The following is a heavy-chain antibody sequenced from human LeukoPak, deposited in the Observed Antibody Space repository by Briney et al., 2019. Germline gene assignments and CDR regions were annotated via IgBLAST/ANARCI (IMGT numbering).Heavy chain of an antibody. CDR1: GYTFTNYG. Sequence: ASVKVSCKASGYTFTNYGIGWVRQAPGQGLEWMGWISAYNGNTNYAQKLQGRVTMTTDTSTNTAYMELRSLRSDDTAVYYCARGGQARYYDFWTDYYYMDVWGKGTTVTVSS. V-gene: IGHV1-18*01. CDR2: ISAYNGNT. J-gene: IGHJ6*03. D-gene: IGHD3-3*01. CDR3: ARGGQARYYDFWTDYYYMDV.